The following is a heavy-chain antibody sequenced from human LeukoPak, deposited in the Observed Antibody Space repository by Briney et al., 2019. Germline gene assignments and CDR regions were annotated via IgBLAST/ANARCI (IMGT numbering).Heavy chain of an antibody. V-gene: IGHV4-34*01. D-gene: IGHD2-2*01. J-gene: IGHJ6*03. CDR2: INHSGGT. CDR1: GGSFSGYY. Sequence: SETLSLTCAVYGGSFSGYYWSWIRQPPGKGLEWIGEINHSGGTNYNPSLKSRVTISVDTSKNQFSLKLSSVTAADTAVYYCARLSRIVVVPAAMRSVDYYYMDVWGKGTTVTVSS. CDR3: ARLSRIVVVPAAMRSVDYYYMDV.